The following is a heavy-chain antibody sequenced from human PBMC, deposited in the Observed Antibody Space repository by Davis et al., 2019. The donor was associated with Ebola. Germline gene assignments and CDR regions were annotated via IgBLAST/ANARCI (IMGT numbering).Heavy chain of an antibody. J-gene: IGHJ4*02. CDR2: ISSSSSYI. Sequence: GESLKISCAASGFTFSSYSMNWVRQAPGKGLEWVSSISSSSSYIYYADSVKGRFTISRDNAKNSLYLQMNSLRDEDTAVYYCARGAGATVVTPGYFDYWGQGTLVTVSS. CDR1: GFTFSSYS. D-gene: IGHD4-23*01. V-gene: IGHV3-21*01. CDR3: ARGAGATVVTPGYFDY.